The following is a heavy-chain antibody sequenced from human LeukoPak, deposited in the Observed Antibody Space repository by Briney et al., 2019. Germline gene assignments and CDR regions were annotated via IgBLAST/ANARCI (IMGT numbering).Heavy chain of an antibody. D-gene: IGHD6-6*01. CDR3: ARVDSSSSIDY. CDR1: GGSIRSGGYS. J-gene: IGHJ4*02. V-gene: IGHV4-30-2*01. Sequence: SETLSLTCAGSGGSIRSGGYSWSWIRQPPGKGLEWIGYIYHSGSTYYNPSLKSRVTISVDTSKNQFSLKLSSVTAADTAVYYCARVDSSSSIDYWGQGTLVTVSS. CDR2: IYHSGST.